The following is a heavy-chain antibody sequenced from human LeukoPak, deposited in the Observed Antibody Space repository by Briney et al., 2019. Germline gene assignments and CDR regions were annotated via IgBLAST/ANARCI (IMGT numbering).Heavy chain of an antibody. CDR1: GYTFTSYG. D-gene: IGHD6-13*01. CDR3: ARAPGYSSSYAFDI. V-gene: IGHV1-18*01. Sequence: ASVKVSCKASGYTFTSYGISWVRQAPGQGLEWMGWISAYNGNTNYAQKFQGRVTITADKSTSTAYMELSSLRSEDTAVYYCARAPGYSSSYAFDIWGQGTMVTVSS. J-gene: IGHJ3*02. CDR2: ISAYNGNT.